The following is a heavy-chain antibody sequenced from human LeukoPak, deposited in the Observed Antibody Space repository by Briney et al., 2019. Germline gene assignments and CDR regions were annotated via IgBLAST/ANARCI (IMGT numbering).Heavy chain of an antibody. CDR3: ARGGDWKFDY. CDR2: IHHSGRL. J-gene: IGHJ4*02. D-gene: IGHD1-1*01. CDR1: GFTVSSNY. Sequence: PGGSLRLSCAASGFTVSSNYMSWVRQPPGKGLEWIGEIHHSGRLNYSPSLKSRVTISVDKSKNHFSLNLNSITPADTAIYYCARGGDWKFDYWGQGALVTVSS. V-gene: IGHV4-4*02.